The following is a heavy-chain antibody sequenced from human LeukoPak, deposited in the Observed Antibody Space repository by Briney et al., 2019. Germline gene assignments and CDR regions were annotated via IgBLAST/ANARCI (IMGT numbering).Heavy chain of an antibody. CDR2: INTSGST. CDR3: SRENGAFSPFGY. Sequence: SETLSLTCTVSGGSISSFYWSWIRQPAGKGLEWIGRINTSGSTNYNPSLKSRVTVSLDKSKNQLSLNLTSVTAADTAVYYCSRENGAFSPFGYWGQGTLVTVLS. CDR1: GGSISSFY. V-gene: IGHV4-4*07. J-gene: IGHJ4*02. D-gene: IGHD2-8*01.